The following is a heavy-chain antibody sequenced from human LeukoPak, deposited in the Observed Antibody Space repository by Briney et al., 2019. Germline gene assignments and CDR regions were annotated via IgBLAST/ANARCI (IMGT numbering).Heavy chain of an antibody. Sequence: PGGSLRLSCAASGFTFSSYSMNWVRQAPGKGLEWVSSISSSSSYIYYADSVKGRFTISRDNAKNSLYLQMNSLRAEDTAVYYCTTLVYYYYYMDVWGKGTTVTIPS. D-gene: IGHD3-16*01. V-gene: IGHV3-21*04. CDR3: TTLVYYYYYMDV. J-gene: IGHJ6*03. CDR1: GFTFSSYS. CDR2: ISSSSSYI.